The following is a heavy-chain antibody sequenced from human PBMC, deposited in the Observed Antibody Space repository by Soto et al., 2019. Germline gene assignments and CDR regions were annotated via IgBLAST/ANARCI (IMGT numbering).Heavy chain of an antibody. J-gene: IGHJ3*02. CDR2: ILPVFGTA. CDR1: GGTFSTSS. D-gene: IGHD4-17*01. Sequence: QVHLVQSGAEVKKPGSSVKVSCKASGGTFSTSSINWLRQAPGQRLEWMGNILPVFGTADYAQKFRDRVTITADKSTNTAYMELRSLFSEDAAVYYCARGHEYGGNSDAFDIWGQGTVVTVSS. V-gene: IGHV1-69*14. CDR3: ARGHEYGGNSDAFDI.